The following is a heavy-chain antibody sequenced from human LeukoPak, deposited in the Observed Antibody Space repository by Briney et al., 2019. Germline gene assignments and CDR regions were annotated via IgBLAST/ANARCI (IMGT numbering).Heavy chain of an antibody. D-gene: IGHD5-18*01. CDR3: VRVDTAMVFMGY. J-gene: IGHJ4*02. V-gene: IGHV2-5*02. Sequence: SGPTLVNPTQTLTLTCTFSGFSLNTSGVGVGWIRQPPGKALEWLALIYWDDDKRYSPSLKSRLTLTKDTSKNQVVLTMTNMDPVDTATYYCVRVDTAMVFMGYWGQGTLVTVSS. CDR1: GFSLNTSGVG. CDR2: IYWDDDK.